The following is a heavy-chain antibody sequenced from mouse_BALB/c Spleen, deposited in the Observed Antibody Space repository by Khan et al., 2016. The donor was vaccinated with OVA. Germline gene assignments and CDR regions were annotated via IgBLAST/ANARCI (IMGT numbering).Heavy chain of an antibody. Sequence: VQLQESGPGLVAPSQSLSITCTVSGFSLTDYGVNWVRQPPGKGLEWLGMIWGDGSTDYNSALKSRLSISKDNSKSQVFLKMNSLQTDDTASYYCAINYYGSSFYFDDWGQGTTLTVSS. D-gene: IGHD1-1*01. CDR1: GFSLTDYG. CDR3: AINYYGSSFYFDD. V-gene: IGHV2-6-7*01. CDR2: IWGDGST. J-gene: IGHJ2*01.